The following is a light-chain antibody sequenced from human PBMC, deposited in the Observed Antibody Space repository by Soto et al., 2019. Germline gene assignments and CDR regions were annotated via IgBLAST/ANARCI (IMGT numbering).Light chain of an antibody. CDR2: GES. Sequence: DIQLTQSPSFLSASVGDRVTITCRASQGISRYLAWYQQKPGKAPKLLIYGESTLQSGVPSRFSSSGYGTEFTLTISSLQPEDFATYYCQQLNSYPKTFGKGRRLEIK. CDR1: QGISRY. J-gene: IGKJ5*01. V-gene: IGKV1-9*01. CDR3: QQLNSYPKT.